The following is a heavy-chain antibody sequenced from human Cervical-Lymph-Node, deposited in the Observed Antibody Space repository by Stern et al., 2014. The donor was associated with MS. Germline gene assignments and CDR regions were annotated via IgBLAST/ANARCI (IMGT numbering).Heavy chain of an antibody. CDR2: IMPILGTS. D-gene: IGHD1-26*01. V-gene: IGHV1-69*01. CDR3: ARHLGSHESGWFDP. Sequence: QVQLVQSGAEVKKPGSSVKVSCQASGGTLISYPISWVRQAPGQGLEWPGGIMPILGTSNYAHKFQGRVTITADESTTTIYMELRSLKSEDTAVYYCARHLGSHESGWFDPWGQGTLVTVSS. CDR1: GGTLISYP. J-gene: IGHJ5*02.